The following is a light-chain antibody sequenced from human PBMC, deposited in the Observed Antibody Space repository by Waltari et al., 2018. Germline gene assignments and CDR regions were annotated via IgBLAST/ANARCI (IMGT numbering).Light chain of an antibody. J-gene: IGKJ1*01. Sequence: DIQMTQSPSTLSASVGETFTITCRASQTISSWLAWYQQKPGRAPKLLIYKATTLEGGVPSRFSGSGSGTEFTLTISSLQPDDFATYYCQQYNSYPWTFGQGTKVEVK. CDR3: QQYNSYPWT. V-gene: IGKV1-5*03. CDR2: KAT. CDR1: QTISSW.